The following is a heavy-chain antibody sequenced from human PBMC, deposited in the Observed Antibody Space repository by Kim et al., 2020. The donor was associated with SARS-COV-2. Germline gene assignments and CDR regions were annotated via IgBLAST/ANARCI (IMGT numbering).Heavy chain of an antibody. CDR3: ARPSCDYGDLSFCPSTYYFDY. D-gene: IGHD4-17*01. V-gene: IGHV1-46*01. J-gene: IGHJ4*02. CDR1: GYTFTSHY. Sequence: ASVKVSCKASGYTFTSHYMHWVRQAPGQGLEWMGIINPSGGSTSYAQKFQGRVTMTRDTSTSTVYMELSSLRSEDTAVYYCARPSCDYGDLSFCPSTYYFDYWGQGTLVTVSS. CDR2: INPSGGST.